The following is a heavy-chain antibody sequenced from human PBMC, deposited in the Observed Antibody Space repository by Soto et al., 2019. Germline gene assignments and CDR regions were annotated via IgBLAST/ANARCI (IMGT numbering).Heavy chain of an antibody. CDR2: IYYTGST. D-gene: IGHD3-16*01. V-gene: IGHV4-39*01. CDR1: GGSISSSSYY. Sequence: LSLTCTVSGGSISSSSYYWGWIRQPPGKGLEWMGSIYYTGSTYYNPSLKSRVTISVDASRDRFSLKLNSVTAADTAVYYCARLKFTDWFDPWGQGTLVTVS. CDR3: ARLKFTDWFDP. J-gene: IGHJ5*02.